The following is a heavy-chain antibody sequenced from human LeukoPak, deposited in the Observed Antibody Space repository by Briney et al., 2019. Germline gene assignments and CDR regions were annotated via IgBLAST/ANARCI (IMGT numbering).Heavy chain of an antibody. Sequence: PSETLSLTCTVSGGSISSYYWSWIRQPAGKGLEWIGRIYTSGSTNYNPSLKSRVTMPVDTSKNQFSLKLSSVTAADTAVYYCARGPVVVVPAASHFDYWGQGTLVTVSS. D-gene: IGHD2-2*01. CDR2: IYTSGST. CDR1: GGSISSYY. J-gene: IGHJ4*02. CDR3: ARGPVVVVPAASHFDY. V-gene: IGHV4-4*07.